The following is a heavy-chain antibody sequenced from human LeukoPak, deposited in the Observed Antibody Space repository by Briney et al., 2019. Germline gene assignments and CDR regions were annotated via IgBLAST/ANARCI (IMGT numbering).Heavy chain of an antibody. D-gene: IGHD3-22*01. Sequence: PGGSLRLSCAASGFTFSDYYMSWIRQAPGKGLEWVSYISSSSGYTNYADSVKGRFTISRDNAKNSLYLQMNSLRAEDTAVYYCARERLSTYYYDSSGSEDLDYWGQGTLVTVSS. J-gene: IGHJ4*02. CDR2: ISSSSGYT. V-gene: IGHV3-11*05. CDR3: ARERLSTYYYDSSGSEDLDY. CDR1: GFTFSDYY.